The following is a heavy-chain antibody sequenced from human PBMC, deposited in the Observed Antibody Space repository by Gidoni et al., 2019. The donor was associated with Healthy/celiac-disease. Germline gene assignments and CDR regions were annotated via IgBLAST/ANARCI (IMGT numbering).Heavy chain of an antibody. J-gene: IGHJ3*01. CDR2: ISYDGSNK. CDR1: GFPFSSYA. Sequence: QVQLVGSGGGVVQPGRSLRLSCAASGFPFSSYAMHWVRQAPGKGLEWVAVISYDGSNKYYADSVKGRFTISRDNSKNTLYLQMNSLRAEDTAVYYCARDPCSSTSCYVGLWGQGTMVTVSS. CDR3: ARDPCSSTSCYVGL. V-gene: IGHV3-30-3*01. D-gene: IGHD2-2*01.